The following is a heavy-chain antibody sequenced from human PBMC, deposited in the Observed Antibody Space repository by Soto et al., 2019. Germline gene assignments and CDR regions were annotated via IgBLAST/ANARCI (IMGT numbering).Heavy chain of an antibody. Sequence: AGSLRLSCAASGFTFSDYYMSWIRQAPGKGLEWVSYISSSGSTIYYADSVKGRFTISRDNAKNSLYLQMNSLRAEDTAVYYCARRTTVLDAFDIWGQGTMVTVSS. D-gene: IGHD1-1*01. J-gene: IGHJ3*02. CDR2: ISSSGSTI. V-gene: IGHV3-11*01. CDR1: GFTFSDYY. CDR3: ARRTTVLDAFDI.